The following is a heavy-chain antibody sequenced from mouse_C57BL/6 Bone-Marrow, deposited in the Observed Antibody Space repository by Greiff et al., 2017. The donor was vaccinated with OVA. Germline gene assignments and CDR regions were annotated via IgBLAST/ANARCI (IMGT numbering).Heavy chain of an antibody. D-gene: IGHD1-1*01. Sequence: EVKLQESVAELVRPGASVKLSCTASGFNIKNTYMHWVKQRPEQGLEWIGRIDPANGNTKYAPKFQGKATITADTSSNTAYLQLSSLTSEDTAIYYCAFITTVVAPYYAMDYWGQGTSVTVSS. CDR3: AFITTVVAPYYAMDY. CDR1: GFNIKNTY. J-gene: IGHJ4*01. CDR2: IDPANGNT. V-gene: IGHV14-3*01.